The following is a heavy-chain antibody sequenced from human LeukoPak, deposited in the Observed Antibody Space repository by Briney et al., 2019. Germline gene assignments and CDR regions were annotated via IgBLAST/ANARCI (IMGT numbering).Heavy chain of an antibody. Sequence: GGSLRLSCAASGFTFSSYWMSWVRQAPGKGLEWVANIKQDGSEKYYVDSVKGRFTISRDNAKNSLYLQMNSLRAEDTAVYYCARDVLLWFGDSWFDPWGQGTLVTVSS. CDR1: GFTFSSYW. J-gene: IGHJ5*02. V-gene: IGHV3-7*01. CDR3: ARDVLLWFGDSWFDP. D-gene: IGHD3-10*01. CDR2: IKQDGSEK.